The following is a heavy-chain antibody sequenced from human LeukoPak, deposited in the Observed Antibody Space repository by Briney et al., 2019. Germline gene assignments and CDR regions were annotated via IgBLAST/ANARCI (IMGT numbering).Heavy chain of an antibody. CDR1: GGTFSSYA. D-gene: IGHD2-2*02. J-gene: IGHJ4*02. Sequence: SVKVSCTASGGTFSSYAISWVRQAPGQGLEWMGGIIPIFGTANYAQKFQGRVTITADESTSTAYMELSSLRSEDTAVYYCARDLEAQYCSSTSCYNYWGQGTLVTVSS. CDR2: IIPIFGTA. V-gene: IGHV1-69*13. CDR3: ARDLEAQYCSSTSCYNY.